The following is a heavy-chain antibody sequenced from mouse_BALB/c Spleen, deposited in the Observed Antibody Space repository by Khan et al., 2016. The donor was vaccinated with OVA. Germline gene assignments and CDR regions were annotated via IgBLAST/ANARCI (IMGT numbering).Heavy chain of an antibody. D-gene: IGHD4-1*01. V-gene: IGHV3-2*02. CDR3: ASELGRYYAMDY. Sequence: EVQLQESGPGLVKPSQSLSLTCTVTGYSITSDYAWNWIRQFPGNKLEWMGHISYSGSTTYNPSLKSRFSITRDTYKDQFFLQLKSVTSEDTATYYSASELGRYYAMDYWGQETSVTVSS. CDR1: GYSITSDYA. CDR2: ISYSGST. J-gene: IGHJ4*01.